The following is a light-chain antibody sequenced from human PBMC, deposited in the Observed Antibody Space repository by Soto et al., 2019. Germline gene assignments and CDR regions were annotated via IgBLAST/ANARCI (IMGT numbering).Light chain of an antibody. CDR1: PSVSSN. Sequence: EIVMTQSPATLSVSPGARATLSCRASPSVSSNLAWYQQKPGQAPRLLIYGASTRATGIPARFSGSGSGTEFTLTISSLQSEDFAVYYCQQYNNWRGITFGKGTRLEIK. J-gene: IGKJ5*01. V-gene: IGKV3-15*01. CDR3: QQYNNWRGIT. CDR2: GAS.